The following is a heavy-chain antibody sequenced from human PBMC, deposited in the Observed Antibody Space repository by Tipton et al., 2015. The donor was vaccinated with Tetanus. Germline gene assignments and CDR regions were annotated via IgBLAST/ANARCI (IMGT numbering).Heavy chain of an antibody. CDR2: ISHTGTTT. CDR1: GFTFSAYY. Sequence: SLRLSCAASGFTFSAYYMSWIRLAPGKGLEWISYISHTGTTTYYSASVMGRFTVSRDNAKNSVYLQMDSLRAEDTAIYSCARDTREYNIDWDRGQGTLVTVSS. CDR3: ARDTREYNIDWD. V-gene: IGHV3-11*04. D-gene: IGHD2-2*01. J-gene: IGHJ4*02.